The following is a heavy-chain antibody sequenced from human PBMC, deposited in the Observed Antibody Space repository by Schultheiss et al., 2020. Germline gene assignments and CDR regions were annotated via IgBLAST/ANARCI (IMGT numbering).Heavy chain of an antibody. D-gene: IGHD3-22*01. CDR3: AKNPPLMDNESSGYYDN. J-gene: IGHJ4*02. CDR2: IYYSGST. V-gene: IGHV4-61*10. Sequence: GSLRLSCTVSGGSISSSSYYWSWIRQPAGKGLEWIGYIYYSGSTNYNPSLKSRVTISVDTSKNQFSLKLSSVTAADTAVYYCAKNPPLMDNESSGYYDNWGQGTLVTVSS. CDR1: GGSISSSSYY.